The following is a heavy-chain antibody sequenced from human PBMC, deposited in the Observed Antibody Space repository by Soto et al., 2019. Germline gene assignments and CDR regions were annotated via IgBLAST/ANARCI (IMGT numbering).Heavy chain of an antibody. CDR3: ARDQYYDFWSGYYTPGYYYYGMDV. V-gene: IGHV1-46*01. D-gene: IGHD3-3*01. CDR1: GYTFTSYY. CDR2: INPSGGST. J-gene: IGHJ6*02. Sequence: ASVKVSCKASGYTFTSYYMHWVRQAPGQGLEWMGIINPSGGSTSYAQKFQGRVTMTRDTSTSTVYMELSSLRSEDTAVYYCARDQYYDFWSGYYTPGYYYYGMDVWGQGTTVTVSS.